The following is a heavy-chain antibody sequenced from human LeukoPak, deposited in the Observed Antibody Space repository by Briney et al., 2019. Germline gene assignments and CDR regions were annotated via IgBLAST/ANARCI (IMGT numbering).Heavy chain of an antibody. J-gene: IGHJ5*02. D-gene: IGHD3-22*01. CDR2: IIPILGIA. CDR3: ARDRRYYYDSSAYPEVNWSDP. CDR1: GGTFSNYA. V-gene: IGHV1-69*04. Sequence: ASVKVSCKTSGGTFSNYAISWVRQAPGQGLGWMGRIIPILGIANYAQKFQGRVTITADKSTSTAYMELSSLRSEDTAVYYCARDRRYYYDSSAYPEVNWSDPWGQGTLVTVSS.